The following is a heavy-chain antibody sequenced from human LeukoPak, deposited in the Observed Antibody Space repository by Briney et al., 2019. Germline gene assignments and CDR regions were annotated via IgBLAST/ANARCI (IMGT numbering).Heavy chain of an antibody. CDR3: ARRGYSYGI. CDR1: GGSFSGYY. CDR2: INHSGST. V-gene: IGHV4-34*01. D-gene: IGHD5-18*01. J-gene: IGHJ4*02. Sequence: PSETLSLTCAVYGGSFSGYYWSWIRQPPGKGLEWIGEINHSGSTNYNPSLKSRVTISVDTSKNQFSLKLSSVTAADTAVYYCARRGYSYGIWGQGTLVTVSS.